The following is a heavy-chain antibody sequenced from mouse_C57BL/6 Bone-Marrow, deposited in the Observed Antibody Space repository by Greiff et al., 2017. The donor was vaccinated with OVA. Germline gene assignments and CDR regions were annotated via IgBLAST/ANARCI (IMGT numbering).Heavy chain of an antibody. CDR1: GYSFTGYY. Sequence: VQLQQSGPELVKPGASVKISCKASGYSFTGYYMNWVKQSPEKSLEWIGEINPSTGGTTYNQKFKAKATLTVDKSSSTAYMQLKSLTSEDSAVYYCASEDYETGTRFAYCGQGTLVTVSA. V-gene: IGHV1-42*01. J-gene: IGHJ3*01. D-gene: IGHD4-1*01. CDR2: INPSTGGT. CDR3: ASEDYETGTRFAY.